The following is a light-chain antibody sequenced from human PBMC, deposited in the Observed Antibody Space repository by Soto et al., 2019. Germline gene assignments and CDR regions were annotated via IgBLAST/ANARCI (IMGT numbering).Light chain of an antibody. V-gene: IGKV1-39*01. Sequence: DIQITHSPSSVSASIGDTVTITCRSSQDINVYLNWYQQKSGEVPKLLIYSASTLHSGVPSRFTGSGSETDFTLTITSLQPEDFATYYCQHGYVAPYSLGQGTKVDIK. CDR3: QHGYVAPYS. CDR1: QDINVY. J-gene: IGKJ2*03. CDR2: SAS.